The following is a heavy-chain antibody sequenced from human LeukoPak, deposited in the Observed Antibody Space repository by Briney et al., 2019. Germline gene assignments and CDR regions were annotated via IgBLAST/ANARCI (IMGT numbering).Heavy chain of an antibody. Sequence: GSLRLSCAASGFTFRSLGLPLVRPAPGKGLEWVAIFWYDGSNKYYADPVTGRSTISRDNSKNTLYLQMNSLRAEDAAVYYCAKDPRGSYSRDYYYYMDVWGKGTTVTVSS. D-gene: IGHD1-26*01. CDR3: AKDPRGSYSRDYYYYMDV. CDR1: GFTFRSLG. V-gene: IGHV3-33*06. J-gene: IGHJ6*03. CDR2: FWYDGSNK.